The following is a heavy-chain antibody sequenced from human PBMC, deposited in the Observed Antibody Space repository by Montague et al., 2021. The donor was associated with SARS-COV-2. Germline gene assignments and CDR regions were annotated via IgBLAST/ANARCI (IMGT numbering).Heavy chain of an antibody. CDR3: ARQDGMSTLIPGSLDY. CDR1: GGSIRSSDHY. V-gene: IGHV4-39*01. Sequence: SETLSLTCTVSGGSIRSSDHYWGWTRQPPGKGLEWIGSIYFSGNTYYNPSLQSRVTISVDTSKNQFSLRLRSVTAADMAVYYCARQDGMSTLIPGSLDYWGQGTLVTVSS. D-gene: IGHD5-24*01. CDR2: IYFSGNT. J-gene: IGHJ4*02.